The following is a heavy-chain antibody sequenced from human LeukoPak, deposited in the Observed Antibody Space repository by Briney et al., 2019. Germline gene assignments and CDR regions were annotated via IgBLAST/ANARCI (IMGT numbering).Heavy chain of an antibody. J-gene: IGHJ5*02. Sequence: PSETLSLTCAVYGGSFSGYYWSWIRQPPGKGLEWIGEINHSGSTNYNPSLKSRVTISVDTSKNQFSLKLSSVTAADTAVYYCARDLDFDPWGQGTLVTVSS. CDR2: INHSGST. V-gene: IGHV4-34*01. CDR3: ARDLDFDP. CDR1: GGSFSGYY.